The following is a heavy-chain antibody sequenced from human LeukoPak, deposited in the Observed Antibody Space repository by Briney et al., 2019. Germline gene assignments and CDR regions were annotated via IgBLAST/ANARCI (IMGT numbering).Heavy chain of an antibody. Sequence: GASVKVSCKASGYTFTSYGISWVRQAPGQGLEWMGWISAYNGNTNYAQKLQGRVTMTTDTSTSTAYMELRSLRSDDTAVYYCATGYDYVWGSYRSLFDSWGQGTLVTVSS. CDR1: GYTFTSYG. V-gene: IGHV1-18*01. CDR2: ISAYNGNT. D-gene: IGHD3-16*02. J-gene: IGHJ4*02. CDR3: ATGYDYVWGSYRSLFDS.